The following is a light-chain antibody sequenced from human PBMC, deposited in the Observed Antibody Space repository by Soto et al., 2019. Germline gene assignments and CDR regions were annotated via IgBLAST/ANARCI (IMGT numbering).Light chain of an antibody. CDR1: QSFSSTF. Sequence: EILLTQSPCSLSLSPGDRATLSCRASQSFSSTFFAWYQQKPGQAPRLLIYGASSRATGIPDRFSGSGSGTDFTLTISRLEPEDFAVYYCQQYASSVTFGQGTKVEIK. CDR3: QQYASSVT. V-gene: IGKV3-20*01. J-gene: IGKJ1*01. CDR2: GAS.